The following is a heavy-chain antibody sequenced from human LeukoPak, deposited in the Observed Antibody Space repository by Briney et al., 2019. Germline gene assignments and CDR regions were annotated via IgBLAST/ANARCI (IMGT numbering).Heavy chain of an antibody. CDR1: GFTFSNYG. CDR3: ARGGAARPDY. D-gene: IGHD6-6*01. Sequence: TGGSLRLSCAASGFTFSNYGMNWVRQTPGKGLEWVSYIGSNTRIIDYADSVKGRFTISRDNAKNSLYLRMNSLRAEDTAVYYCARGGAARPDYWGQGTLLTVSS. J-gene: IGHJ4*02. CDR2: IGSNTRII. V-gene: IGHV3-48*01.